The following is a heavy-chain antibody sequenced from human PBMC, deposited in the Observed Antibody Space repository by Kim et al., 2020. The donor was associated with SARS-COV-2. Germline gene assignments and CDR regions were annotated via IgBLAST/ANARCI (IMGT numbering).Heavy chain of an antibody. V-gene: IGHV3-9*01. D-gene: IGHD3-22*01. CDR1: GFTFDDYA. J-gene: IGHJ6*01. Sequence: GGSLRLSCAASGFTFDDYAMHWVRQAPGKGLEWVSGISWNSGSIGYADSVKGRFTISRDNAKNSLYLQMNSLRAEDTALYYCAKDFYDSSGYYYRLYYYG. CDR2: ISWNSGSI. CDR3: AKDFYDSSGYYYRLYYYG.